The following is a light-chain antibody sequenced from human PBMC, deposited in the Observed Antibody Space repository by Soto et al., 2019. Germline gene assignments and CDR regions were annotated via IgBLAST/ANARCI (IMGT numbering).Light chain of an antibody. J-gene: IGKJ3*01. CDR1: QSVSANY. CDR3: HQYGSSPFT. V-gene: IGKV3-20*01. CDR2: GAS. Sequence: EVVLTQSPATLSLSPGERATLSCRANQSVSANYLAGYQQKPGQAPRLLIYGASSRATGIPDRFSGSGSGTDFTLTISRLEPEDFGVLYCHQYGSSPFTCGPGTKVDIK.